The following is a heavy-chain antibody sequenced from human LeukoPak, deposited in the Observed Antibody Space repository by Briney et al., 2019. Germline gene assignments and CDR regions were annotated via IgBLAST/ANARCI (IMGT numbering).Heavy chain of an antibody. CDR2: IWYDGSNK. CDR1: GFTFSSYG. V-gene: IGHV3-33*01. J-gene: IGHJ4*02. Sequence: GGSLRLSCAASGFTFSSYGLHWVRQAPGKGLEWVAVIWYDGSNKYYADSVKGRFTISRDNSQNTLYLQMNSLRAEDTAVYYCARGDPRSVYHGPTNWGQGTLVTVSS. CDR3: ARGDPRSVYHGPTN. D-gene: IGHD3-16*02.